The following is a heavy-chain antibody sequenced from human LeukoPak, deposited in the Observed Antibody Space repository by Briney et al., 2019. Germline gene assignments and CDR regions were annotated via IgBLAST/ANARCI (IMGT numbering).Heavy chain of an antibody. Sequence: PSQTLSLTCTVSGGSISSGGYYWSWIRQPPGKGLEWIGYIYHSGSTNYNPSLKGRVTISVDTAKNQFSLKLSSVTAADTAVYYCARTAVASYSYGSFDYWGQGTLVTVSS. CDR3: ARTAVASYSYGSFDY. CDR2: IYHSGST. D-gene: IGHD5-18*01. V-gene: IGHV4-30-2*01. CDR1: GGSISSGGYY. J-gene: IGHJ4*02.